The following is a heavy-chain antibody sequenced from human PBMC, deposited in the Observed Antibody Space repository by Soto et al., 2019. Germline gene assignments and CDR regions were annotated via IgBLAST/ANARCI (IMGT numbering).Heavy chain of an antibody. J-gene: IGHJ4*02. V-gene: IGHV1-69*06. CDR1: GGTFTTST. CDR2: IIPVFGTP. CDR3: ARPADYVSGFSQ. D-gene: IGHD3-16*01. Sequence: QVQLVQSGAEVKKPGSSGTVSCQTSGGTFTTSTISWGRQAPGQGLEWMGGIIPVFGTPSYAQKFQGRVTMIADKSSSTAYMELRNLRSEDTAMYYCARPADYVSGFSQWGQGTLVTVSS.